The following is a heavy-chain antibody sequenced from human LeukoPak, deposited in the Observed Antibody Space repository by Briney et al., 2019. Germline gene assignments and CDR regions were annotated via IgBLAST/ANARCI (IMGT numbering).Heavy chain of an antibody. CDR2: INPNSGGT. Sequence: ASVKVSCKASGYTFTGYYMHWVRQAPGQGLEWMGWINPNSGGTNYAQKFQGRVTMTRDTSISTAYMELSRLRSDDTAVYYCATAPPLYDFWSGYWDDAFDIWGQGTMVTVSS. CDR1: GYTFTGYY. D-gene: IGHD3-3*01. V-gene: IGHV1-2*02. CDR3: ATAPPLYDFWSGYWDDAFDI. J-gene: IGHJ3*02.